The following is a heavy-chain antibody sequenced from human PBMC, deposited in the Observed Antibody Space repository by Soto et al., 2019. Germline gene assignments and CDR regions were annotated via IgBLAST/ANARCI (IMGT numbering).Heavy chain of an antibody. V-gene: IGHV4-38-2*02. CDR1: GYSIISGSY. CDR2: IYHGGTT. J-gene: IGHJ4*01. Sequence: LSLTCTVSGYSIISGSYWAWIRQPPGKGPEWIASIYHGGTTFYNPSLKSRITISVDTSSNQFSLKLTSVTAADTAVYYCARVHVMVVAGSTFDYWGHGTLVTVS. D-gene: IGHD6-19*01. CDR3: ARVHVMVVAGSTFDY.